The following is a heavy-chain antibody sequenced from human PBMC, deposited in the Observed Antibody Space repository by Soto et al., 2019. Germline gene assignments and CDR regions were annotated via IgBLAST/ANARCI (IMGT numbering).Heavy chain of an antibody. CDR1: GYTFTVYY. J-gene: IGHJ4*02. CDR2: LNPKSGGT. V-gene: IGHV1-2*02. Sequence: GASVKVSCKASGYTFTVYYMHWVRPAPGQGLEWMGWLNPKSGGTMYPQKFQGRVTMTWDTSISTAYMALNRLRSDDTAVYYCARDLAKGGGSAGFDYWGQGTLVTVS. CDR3: ARDLAKGGGSAGFDY. D-gene: IGHD1-26*01.